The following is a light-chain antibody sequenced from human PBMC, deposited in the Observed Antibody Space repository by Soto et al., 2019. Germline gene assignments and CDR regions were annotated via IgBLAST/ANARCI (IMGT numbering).Light chain of an antibody. J-gene: IGKJ1*01. CDR3: QQRTKWRT. V-gene: IGKV3-11*01. Sequence: EIVLTQSPATLSLSPGERATLSCRASQSVSSYLAWYQQKPGQAPRLLIYDASNRATGIPARFSGSGSGKDFTLTISSLEPEDFAVYYCQQRTKWRTFGQGTKVDIK. CDR2: DAS. CDR1: QSVSSY.